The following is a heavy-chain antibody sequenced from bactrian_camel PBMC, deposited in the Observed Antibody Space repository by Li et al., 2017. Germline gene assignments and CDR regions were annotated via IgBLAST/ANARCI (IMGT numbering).Heavy chain of an antibody. Sequence: VQLVESGGGLVQPGGSLRLSCAASGFTFGSYPMKWVRQAPGKGLEWVSSIVSGGGTTYYADSVKGRFTISRDNAKNTLYLQLNSLKAEDTAMYYCAAPIAAIYEYKYWGQGTQVTVS. CDR1: GFTFGSYP. CDR3: AAPIAAIYEYKY. V-gene: IGHV3S40*01. CDR2: IVSGGGTT. D-gene: IGHD1*01. J-gene: IGHJ4*01.